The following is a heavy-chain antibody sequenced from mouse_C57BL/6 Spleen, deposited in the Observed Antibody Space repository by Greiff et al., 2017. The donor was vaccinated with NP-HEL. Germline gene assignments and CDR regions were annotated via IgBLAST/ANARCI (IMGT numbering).Heavy chain of an antibody. D-gene: IGHD1-1*02. CDR1: GYTFTSYW. Sequence: VQLQQPGTELVKPGASVKLSCKASGYTFTSYWMHWVKQRPGQGLEWIGNINPSNGGTNYNEKFKSKATLTVDKSSSTAYMQLSSLTSEDSAVYYCAREGEWSYWYFDVWGTGTTVTVSS. CDR3: AREGEWSYWYFDV. V-gene: IGHV1-53*01. CDR2: INPSNGGT. J-gene: IGHJ1*03.